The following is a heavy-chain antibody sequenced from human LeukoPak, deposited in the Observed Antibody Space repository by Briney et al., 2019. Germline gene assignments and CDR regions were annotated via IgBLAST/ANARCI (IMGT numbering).Heavy chain of an antibody. CDR2: ISWNSGFI. D-gene: IGHD3-10*01. V-gene: IGHV3-9*03. Sequence: GGSLRLSCAASGFTFSSYAMHWVRQAPGKGLEWVSGISWNSGFIGYADSVKGRFTISRDNAKNSLYLQMNSLSAEDMALYYCAKGLYGSGSYPDYWGQGTLVTVSS. CDR1: GFTFSSYA. CDR3: AKGLYGSGSYPDY. J-gene: IGHJ4*02.